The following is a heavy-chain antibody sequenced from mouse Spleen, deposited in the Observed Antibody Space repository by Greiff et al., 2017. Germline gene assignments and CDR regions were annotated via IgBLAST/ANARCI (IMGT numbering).Heavy chain of an antibody. CDR3: ARGYYGDFYAMDY. V-gene: IGHV1-85*01. J-gene: IGHJ4*01. CDR2: IYPRDGST. D-gene: IGHD2-13*01. CDR1: GYTFTSYD. Sequence: QVQLKESGPELVKPGASVKLSCKASGYTFTSYDINWVKQRPGQGLEWIGWIYPRDGSTKYNEKFKDKATLTVDKSSSTAYMQLSSLTSEDSAVYYCARGYYGDFYAMDYWGQGTSVTVSS.